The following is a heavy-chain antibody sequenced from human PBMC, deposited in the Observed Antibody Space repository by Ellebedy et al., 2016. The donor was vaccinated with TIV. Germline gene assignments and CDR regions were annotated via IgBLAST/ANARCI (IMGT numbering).Heavy chain of an antibody. CDR3: ATEEMASNAFDF. V-gene: IGHV3-33*01. D-gene: IGHD5-24*01. J-gene: IGHJ3*01. Sequence: GGSLRLSXAASGFNFKLFGMHWVRQAPGKGPEWVAMMWYDGSHKYYADSVEGRFTISRDNSRNTLYLQMDSLRAEDTAVYYCATEEMASNAFDFWGQGTLVTVSS. CDR1: GFNFKLFG. CDR2: MWYDGSHK.